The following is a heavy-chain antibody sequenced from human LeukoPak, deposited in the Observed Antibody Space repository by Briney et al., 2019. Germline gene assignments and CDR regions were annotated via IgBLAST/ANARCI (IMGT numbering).Heavy chain of an antibody. Sequence: GASVKVSCKASGYTFTSYDINWVRQATGQGLEWMGWMNPNSGNTGYAQKFQGRVTITRNTSISTAYMELSSLRSEDTAVYYCAMGRAAGTGRALDIWGQRTTVTVSS. D-gene: IGHD6-13*01. V-gene: IGHV1-8*01. CDR1: GYTFTSYD. CDR2: MNPNSGNT. J-gene: IGHJ3*02. CDR3: AMGRAAGTGRALDI.